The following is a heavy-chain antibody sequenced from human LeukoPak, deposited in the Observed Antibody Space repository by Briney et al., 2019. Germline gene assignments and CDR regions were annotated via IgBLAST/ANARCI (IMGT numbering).Heavy chain of an antibody. Sequence: GGSLRLSCAASGFTFSDYYMSWIRQAPGKGLEWVSYISSSSSYTNYADSVKGRFTISRDNAKNSLYLQMNSLRAEDTAVYYCARDGAGDYVDYWGQGTLVTVSS. J-gene: IGHJ4*02. CDR3: ARDGAGDYVDY. D-gene: IGHD4-17*01. CDR2: ISSSSSYT. CDR1: GFTFSDYY. V-gene: IGHV3-11*05.